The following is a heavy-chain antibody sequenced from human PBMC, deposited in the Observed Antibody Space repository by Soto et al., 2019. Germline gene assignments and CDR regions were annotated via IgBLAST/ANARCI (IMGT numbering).Heavy chain of an antibody. V-gene: IGHV4-4*02. CDR3: ATFSGFFTISPFDA. Sequence: PSETQSLTCGVSGDSISSVNWWSWVRQSPGKGLEWIGEIYHSGSTNFNPSLQSRVTMSVDKSKNEFSLQLTSVTAADAAVYYCATFSGFFTISPFDAWGQGILVTVSS. CDR1: GDSISSVNW. J-gene: IGHJ5*02. CDR2: IYHSGST. D-gene: IGHD2-8*01.